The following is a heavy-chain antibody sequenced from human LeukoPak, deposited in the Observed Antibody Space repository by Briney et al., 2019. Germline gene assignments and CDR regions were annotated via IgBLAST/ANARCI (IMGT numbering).Heavy chain of an antibody. D-gene: IGHD4-17*01. Sequence: SETLSLTCTVSGGSISTSNYYWGWIRQPPGKGLEWIGNIFYSWSTYYSPSLRSRVTISLDTSRNQFSLKLNSVTAADTAVYYCARRNTVTTYYFDYWGQGTLVTVSS. CDR2: IFYSWST. CDR3: ARRNTVTTYYFDY. J-gene: IGHJ4*02. CDR1: GGSISTSNYY. V-gene: IGHV4-39*07.